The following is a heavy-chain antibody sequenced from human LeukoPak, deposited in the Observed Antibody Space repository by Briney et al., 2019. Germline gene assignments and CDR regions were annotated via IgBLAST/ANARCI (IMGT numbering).Heavy chain of an antibody. CDR1: GGSINNYY. V-gene: IGHV4-59*08. CDR3: ARQRVNKWNNLWSFDY. D-gene: IGHD1/OR15-1a*01. CDR2: IYYDGST. J-gene: IGHJ4*02. Sequence: PSETLSLTCTVSGGSINNYYWTWIRQPPGKGLEWIGSIYYDGSTNYNPSLKSRVTISLDTSKNQFSLKLSSMTAADTAVYYCARQRVNKWNNLWSFDYWGQGTLVTVSS.